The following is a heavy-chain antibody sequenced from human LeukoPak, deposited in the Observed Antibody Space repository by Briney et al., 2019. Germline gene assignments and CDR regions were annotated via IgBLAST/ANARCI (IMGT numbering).Heavy chain of an antibody. D-gene: IGHD2-2*01. CDR3: VRERYCSGTSCFELGY. V-gene: IGHV3-23*01. CDR1: EFPFRSYA. J-gene: IGHJ4*02. CDR2: FSGSGGSP. Sequence: GGSLRLSFEASEFPFRSYALSWVRQAPGKGLEGVSGFSGSGGSPYHADSVKGRFTISRDNSKNTLLLQMNSLRAEDTAVYYCVRERYCSGTSCFELGYWGQGTLVTVSS.